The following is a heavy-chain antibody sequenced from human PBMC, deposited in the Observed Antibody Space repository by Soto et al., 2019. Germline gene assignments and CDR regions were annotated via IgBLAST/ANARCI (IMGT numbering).Heavy chain of an antibody. D-gene: IGHD4-17*01. V-gene: IGHV1-18*01. CDR3: ARDVRDGDYFLRDNSGSDY. CDR2: ISAYNGNT. J-gene: IGHJ4*02. Sequence: QVQLVQSGAEVKKPGASVKVSCKASGYTFTSYGISWVRQAPGQGLEWMGWISAYNGNTNYAQKLQGRATLTTDTSTSTASRELRSLRSADTAVYYCARDVRDGDYFLRDNSGSDYWGQGTLVTVSS. CDR1: GYTFTSYG.